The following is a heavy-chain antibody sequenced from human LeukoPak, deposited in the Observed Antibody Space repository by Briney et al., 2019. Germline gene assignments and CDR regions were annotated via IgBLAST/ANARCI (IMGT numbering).Heavy chain of an antibody. CDR1: GFTFSTYV. J-gene: IGHJ4*02. CDR2: VSASGGST. V-gene: IGHV3-23*01. D-gene: IGHD4-11*01. CDR3: ARGGSEGQSYSFDC. Sequence: GGSLRLSCAASGFTFSTYVIRWVRQAPGKGLEWVSTVSASGGSTYYTDSVKGRFTISRDNSKNTVYLQMNSLRADDTAVYYCARGGSEGQSYSFDCWGQGTLVTVSS.